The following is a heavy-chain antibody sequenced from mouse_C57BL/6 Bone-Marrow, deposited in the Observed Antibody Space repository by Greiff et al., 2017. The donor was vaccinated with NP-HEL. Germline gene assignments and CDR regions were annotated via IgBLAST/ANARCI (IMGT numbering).Heavy chain of an antibody. J-gene: IGHJ1*03. V-gene: IGHV5-15*01. CDR3: ARASMMAKRGYWYFDV. Sequence: EVMLVESGGGLVQPGGSLKLSCAASGFTFSDYGMAWVRQAPRKGPEWVAFISNLAYSIYYADTVTGRFTISRENAKNTLYLERSSLRSEDTAMYYCARASMMAKRGYWYFDVWGTGTTVTVSS. D-gene: IGHD2-3*01. CDR2: ISNLAYSI. CDR1: GFTFSDYG.